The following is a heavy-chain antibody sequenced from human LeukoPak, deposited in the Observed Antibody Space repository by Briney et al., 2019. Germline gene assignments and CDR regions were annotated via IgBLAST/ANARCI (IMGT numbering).Heavy chain of an antibody. V-gene: IGHV3-30*02. CDR3: ARDQPIVVVTATVNFDY. J-gene: IGHJ4*02. Sequence: GGSLRLSCAASGFTFSSYGMHWVRQAPGKGLEWVAFIRYDGSNKYHTDSVKGRFTISRDNAKNSLYLQMNSLRAEDTAVYYCARDQPIVVVTATVNFDYWGQGTLVTVSS. D-gene: IGHD2-21*02. CDR1: GFTFSSYG. CDR2: IRYDGSNK.